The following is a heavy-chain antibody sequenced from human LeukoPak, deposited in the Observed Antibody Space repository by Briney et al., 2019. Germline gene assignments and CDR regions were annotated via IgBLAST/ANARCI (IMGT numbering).Heavy chain of an antibody. V-gene: IGHV1-24*01. CDR3: ATERGHSRFPTE. CDR2: FDPEDGET. J-gene: IGHJ4*02. D-gene: IGHD2-21*01. CDR1: GYTFTNYY. Sequence: GASVKVSCKASGYTFTNYYMHWVRQAPGKGLEWMGGFDPEDGETIYAQKFQGRVTMTEDTSTDTAYMELSSLRSEDTAVYYCATERGHSRFPTEWGQGTLVTVSS.